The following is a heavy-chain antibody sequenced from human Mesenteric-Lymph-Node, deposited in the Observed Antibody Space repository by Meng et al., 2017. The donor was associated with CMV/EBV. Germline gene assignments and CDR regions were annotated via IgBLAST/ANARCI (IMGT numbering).Heavy chain of an antibody. CDR2: INHSGST. D-gene: IGHD6-6*01. J-gene: IGHJ6*02. CDR1: GGSFSGYY. CDR3: ARRDAARAYGVDV. V-gene: IGHV4-34*01. Sequence: GSLRLSCAVYGGSFSGYYWSWIRQPPGKGLEWIGEINHSGSTNYNPSLKSRVTISVDTSKNQFSLKLSSVTAADTAVYYCARRDAARAYGVDVWGQGTTVTVSS.